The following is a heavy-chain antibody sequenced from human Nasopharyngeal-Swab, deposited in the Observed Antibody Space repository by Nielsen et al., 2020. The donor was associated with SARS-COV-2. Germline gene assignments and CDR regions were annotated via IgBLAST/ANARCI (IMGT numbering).Heavy chain of an antibody. CDR3: ASTQAQDYYYGMDV. Sequence: VRQMPGKGLEWMGRIDPRDSYTNYSASFQGHVTISADKSISTAYQQWSSLKASDTAMYYCASTQAQDYYYGMDVWGQGTTVTVSS. J-gene: IGHJ6*02. CDR2: IDPRDSYT. D-gene: IGHD5/OR15-5a*01. V-gene: IGHV5-10-1*01.